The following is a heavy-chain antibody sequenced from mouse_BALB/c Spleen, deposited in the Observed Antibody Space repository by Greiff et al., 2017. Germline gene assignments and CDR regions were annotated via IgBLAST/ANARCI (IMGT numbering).Heavy chain of an antibody. CDR1: GFNIKDTY. V-gene: IGHV14-3*02. D-gene: IGHD1-1*01. CDR2: IDPANGNT. J-gene: IGHJ4*01. CDR3: AREGFTTLVRHAMDY. Sequence: EVQLQQSGAELVKPGASVKLSCTASGFNIKDTYMHWVKQRPEQGLEWIGRIDPANGNTKYDPKFQGKATITADTSSNTAYLQLSSLTSEDTAVYYCAREGFTTLVRHAMDYWGQGTSVTVSS.